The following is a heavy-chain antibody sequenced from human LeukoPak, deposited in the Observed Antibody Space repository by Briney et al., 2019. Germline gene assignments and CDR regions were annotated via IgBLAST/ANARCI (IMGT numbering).Heavy chain of an antibody. V-gene: IGHV4-30-2*01. CDR1: GGSISSGGYY. CDR2: IYHSGST. CDR3: ARTFRGYSDY. J-gene: IGHJ4*02. D-gene: IGHD5-18*01. Sequence: SETLSLTCTVSGGSISSGGYYWSWIRQPPGKGLEWIGYIYHSGSTYYNPSLKSRVTISVDRSKNQFSLKLSSVTAADTAVYYCARTFRGYSDYWGQGTLVTVSS.